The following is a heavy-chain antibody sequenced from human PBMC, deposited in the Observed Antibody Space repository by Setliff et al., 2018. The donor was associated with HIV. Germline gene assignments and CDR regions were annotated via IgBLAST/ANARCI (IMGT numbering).Heavy chain of an antibody. Sequence: ASVKVSCKASGYTFTKYGISWVRQAPGQGLEWMGWISTYNGNTNYAQKLQGRVTMTTDTSTSTAYMELRSLRSDDTAVYFCATVNTVGYNYYVMDVWGQGTTVTVSS. D-gene: IGHD5-18*01. CDR2: ISTYNGNT. CDR3: ATVNTVGYNYYVMDV. V-gene: IGHV1-18*01. J-gene: IGHJ6*02. CDR1: GYTFTKYG.